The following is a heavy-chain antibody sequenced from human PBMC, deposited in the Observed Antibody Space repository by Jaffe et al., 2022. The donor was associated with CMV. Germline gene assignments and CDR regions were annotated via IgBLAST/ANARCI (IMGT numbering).Heavy chain of an antibody. V-gene: IGHV1-46*01. CDR3: ARDAAPLGYCSSTSCYRWFDP. D-gene: IGHD2-2*02. J-gene: IGHJ5*02. Sequence: QVQLVQSGAEVKKPGASVKVSCKASGYTFTSYYMHWVRQAPGQGLEWMGIINPSGGSTSYAQKFQGRVTMTRDTSTSTVYMELSSLRSEDTAVYYCARDAAPLGYCSSTSCYRWFDPWGQGTLVTVSS. CDR1: GYTFTSYY. CDR2: INPSGGST.